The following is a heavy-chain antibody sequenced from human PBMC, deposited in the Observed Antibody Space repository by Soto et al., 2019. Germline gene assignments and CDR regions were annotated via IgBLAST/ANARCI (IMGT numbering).Heavy chain of an antibody. V-gene: IGHV3-7*01. CDR3: ASLGRHG. CDR1: GFSFSDSW. Sequence: GGSLRLSCAASGFSFSDSWMDWVRQAPGKGPEWVANIKEDGSEKNYVDSVKGRFTISRDNAKNSLYLQMNSLRAEDTAVYYCASLGRHGWGQGTTVTV. J-gene: IGHJ6*02. CDR2: IKEDGSEK. D-gene: IGHD3-16*01.